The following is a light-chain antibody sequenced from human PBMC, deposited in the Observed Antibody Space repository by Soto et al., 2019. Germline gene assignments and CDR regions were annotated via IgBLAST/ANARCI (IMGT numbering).Light chain of an antibody. CDR2: GAS. J-gene: IGKJ2*01. CDR3: QPYGSSPYT. Sequence: EIVLTQSPGTLSLSPGERATLSCRASQSVSSNYLAWYQQKPGQAPRLLIYGASSRATGIPDRFSGSGSGTDCTLAVSRLEPAEVSVYSCQPYGSSPYTFGPGTKLEIK. V-gene: IGKV3-20*01. CDR1: QSVSSNY.